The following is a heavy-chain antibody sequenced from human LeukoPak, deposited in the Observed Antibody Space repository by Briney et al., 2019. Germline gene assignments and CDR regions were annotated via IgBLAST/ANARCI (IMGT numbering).Heavy chain of an antibody. CDR1: GGSISSYY. D-gene: IGHD1-26*01. CDR3: AREVGATMFDY. CDR2: IYTSGSP. Sequence: SETLSLTCTVSGGSISSYYWSWIRQPAGKGLEWIGRIYTSGSPNYNPSLKSRVTISVDKSKNQFSLNLGSVTAADTAVYYCAREVGATMFDYWGQGTLVTVSS. V-gene: IGHV4-4*07. J-gene: IGHJ4*02.